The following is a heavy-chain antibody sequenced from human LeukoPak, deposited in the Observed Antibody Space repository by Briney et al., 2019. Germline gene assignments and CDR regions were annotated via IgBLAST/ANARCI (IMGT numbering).Heavy chain of an antibody. D-gene: IGHD7-27*01. V-gene: IGHV1-69*04. CDR1: GGTFINYA. Sequence: GSSVTVSCKATGGTFINYAISWVRQAPGQGREWMGRIIPILGAANYAQKFQGRVSITADKATGTACVELSSLRSEDTAVYFCARAPGNDALDIWGQGTMVTVSS. CDR3: ARAPGNDALDI. CDR2: IIPILGAA. J-gene: IGHJ3*02.